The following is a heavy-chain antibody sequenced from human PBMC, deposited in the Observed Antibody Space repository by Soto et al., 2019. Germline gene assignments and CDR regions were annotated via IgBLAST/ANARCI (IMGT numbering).Heavy chain of an antibody. D-gene: IGHD1-26*01. CDR2: IYHSGSS. CDR1: GDSISSGGFS. Sequence: SETLSLTCAVSGDSISSGGFSWSWIRQPPGKGLEWIGYIYHSGSSFYNPSLKSRVTISVDTSKNQFSLKLSSVTAADTAVYYCARRYGGNLDYWGQGTLVTVSS. V-gene: IGHV4-30-2*01. J-gene: IGHJ4*02. CDR3: ARRYGGNLDY.